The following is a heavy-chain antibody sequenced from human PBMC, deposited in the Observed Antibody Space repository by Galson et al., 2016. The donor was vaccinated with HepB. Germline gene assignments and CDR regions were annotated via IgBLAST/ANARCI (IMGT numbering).Heavy chain of an antibody. J-gene: IGHJ4*02. D-gene: IGHD3-22*01. V-gene: IGHV3-21*01. Sequence: SLRLSCAASGFTFSNYNMHWVRQAPGKGLEWVSSISSSSSNIYYADSVKGRFTISRDNAENSLYLQMNSLRDEDTAVYYCARHEAGSEDSRGYFEYWGQGTLVTVSS. CDR2: ISSSSSNI. CDR3: ARHEAGSEDSRGYFEY. CDR1: GFTFSNYN.